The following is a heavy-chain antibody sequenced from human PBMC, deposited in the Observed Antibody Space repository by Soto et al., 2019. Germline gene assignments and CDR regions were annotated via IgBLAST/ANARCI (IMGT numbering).Heavy chain of an antibody. V-gene: IGHV3-21*01. CDR2: ISSSSSYI. Sequence: PGGSLRLSCAASGFTCSSYSMNWVRQAPGKGLEWVSSISSSSSYIYYADSVKGRFTISRDNAKNSLYLQMNSLRAEDTAVYYCAREYDFWSGYRVGYYYYYGMDVWGQGTTVTVSS. J-gene: IGHJ6*02. CDR1: GFTCSSYS. D-gene: IGHD3-3*01. CDR3: AREYDFWSGYRVGYYYYYGMDV.